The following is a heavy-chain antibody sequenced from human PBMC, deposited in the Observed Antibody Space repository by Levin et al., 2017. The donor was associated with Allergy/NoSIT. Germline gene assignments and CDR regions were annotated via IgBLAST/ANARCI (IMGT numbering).Heavy chain of an antibody. CDR1: GFTFSSYG. J-gene: IGHJ3*02. CDR2: ISSDGRKK. CDR3: AKDVYGSGWYPLGNDAFEM. D-gene: IGHD6-19*01. V-gene: IGHV3-30*18. Sequence: SCAASGFTFSSYGMHWVRQAPGKGLEWVAVISSDGRKKFYADSVKGRFTISRDNSKNTIDLQMNSLRAEDTAVYYCAKDVYGSGWYPLGNDAFEMWGQGTKVSVSS.